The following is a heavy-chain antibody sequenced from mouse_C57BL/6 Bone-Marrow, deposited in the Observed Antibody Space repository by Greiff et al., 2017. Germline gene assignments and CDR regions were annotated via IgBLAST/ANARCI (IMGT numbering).Heavy chain of an antibody. CDR2: ISSGSSTI. CDR3: ARYGSSHLYWYFDV. V-gene: IGHV5-17*01. CDR1: GFTFSDYG. Sequence: EVKLVESGGGLVKPGGSLKLSCAASGFTFSDYGMHWVRQAPEKGLEWVAYISSGSSTIYYADTVKGRFTISRDNAKNTLFLQMTSLRSEDTAMXYCARYGSSHLYWYFDVWGTGTTVTVSS. D-gene: IGHD1-1*02. J-gene: IGHJ1*03.